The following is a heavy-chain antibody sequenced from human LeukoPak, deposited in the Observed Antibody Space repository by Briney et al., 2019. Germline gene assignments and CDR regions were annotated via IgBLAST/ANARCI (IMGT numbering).Heavy chain of an antibody. CDR2: INTDGSST. V-gene: IGHV3-74*01. J-gene: IGHJ6*03. D-gene: IGHD6-6*01. Sequence: GGSLRLSCAASGFTFSSYWMHWVRQAPGKGLVWVSRINTDGSSTSYADSVKGRFTISRDNAKNTLYLQMNSLRAEDTAVYYCAREGIAARPGGTYYYYYYYMDVWGKGTTVTVSS. CDR3: AREGIAARPGGTYYYYYYYMDV. CDR1: GFTFSSYW.